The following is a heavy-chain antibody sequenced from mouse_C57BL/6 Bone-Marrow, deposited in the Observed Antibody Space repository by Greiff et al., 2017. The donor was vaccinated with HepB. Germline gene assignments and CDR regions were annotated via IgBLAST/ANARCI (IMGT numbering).Heavy chain of an antibody. Sequence: EVKLMESGPGLVKPSQSLSLTCSVTGYSITSGYYWNWIRQFPGNKLEWMGYISYDGSNNYNPSLKNRISITRDTSKNQFFMKLNSVTTEDTATYYCARDPPRYYYGKGPFMDYGGQGTSVTVSS. J-gene: IGHJ4*01. D-gene: IGHD1-1*01. V-gene: IGHV3-6*01. CDR3: ARDPPRYYYGKGPFMDY. CDR2: ISYDGSN. CDR1: GYSITSGYY.